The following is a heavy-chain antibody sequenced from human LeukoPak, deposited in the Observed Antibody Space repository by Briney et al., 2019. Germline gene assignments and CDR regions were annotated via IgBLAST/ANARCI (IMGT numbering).Heavy chain of an antibody. D-gene: IGHD3-3*01. CDR2: IYHSGST. CDR1: GYSVSSGYY. Sequence: SETLSLTCTVSGYSVSSGYYWGWIRQPPGKGLEWIGSIYHSGSTYYNPSLKSRVTISVDTSKNQFSLKLTSVTAADTAVYFCARQQSMFGVRAWFDPWGQGTLVTVSS. V-gene: IGHV4-38-2*02. J-gene: IGHJ5*01. CDR3: ARQQSMFGVRAWFDP.